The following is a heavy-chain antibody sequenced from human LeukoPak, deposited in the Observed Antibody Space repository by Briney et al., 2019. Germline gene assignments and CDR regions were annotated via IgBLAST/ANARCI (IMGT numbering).Heavy chain of an antibody. Sequence: GGSLRLSCAASGFTFSSYAMHWVRQAPGKGLEWVAVISYDGSNKYYADSVKGRFTISRDNSKNTPYLQMNSLRAEDTAVYYCARYDSSGYYYYFDYWGQGTLVTVSS. D-gene: IGHD3-22*01. J-gene: IGHJ4*02. V-gene: IGHV3-30*01. CDR1: GFTFSSYA. CDR3: ARYDSSGYYYYFDY. CDR2: ISYDGSNK.